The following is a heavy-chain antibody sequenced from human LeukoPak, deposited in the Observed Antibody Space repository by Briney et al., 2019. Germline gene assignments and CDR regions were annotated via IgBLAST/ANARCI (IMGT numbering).Heavy chain of an antibody. Sequence: ASVKVSCKVSVYTLTELSMHWVRQAPGKGLEWMGGFDPENSETIYAQKFQVRVTMTEDTSTDTAYMELSSLRSEDTAVYYCATLATLDAFDIWGQGTMVTVSS. V-gene: IGHV1-24*01. D-gene: IGHD5-12*01. J-gene: IGHJ3*02. CDR2: FDPENSET. CDR1: VYTLTELS. CDR3: ATLATLDAFDI.